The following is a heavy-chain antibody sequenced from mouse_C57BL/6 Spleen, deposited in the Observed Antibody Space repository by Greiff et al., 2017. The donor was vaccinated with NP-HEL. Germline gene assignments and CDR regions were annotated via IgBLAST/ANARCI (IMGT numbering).Heavy chain of an antibody. D-gene: IGHD4-1*01. V-gene: IGHV3-8*01. CDR1: GYSITSDY. CDR2: ISYSGST. J-gene: IGHJ2*01. Sequence: EVQLVESGPGLAKPSQSLSLTCSVTGYSITSDYWNWIRKFPGNNLEYMGYISYSGSTYYNPSHKRRISITRDTSTNQYYLQLNSVTTEDTATYYCARSPNWDYFDYWGQGTTLTVSS. CDR3: ARSPNWDYFDY.